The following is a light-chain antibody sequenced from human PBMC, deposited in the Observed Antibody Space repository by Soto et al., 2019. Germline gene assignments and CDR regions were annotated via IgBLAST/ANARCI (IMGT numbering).Light chain of an antibody. J-gene: IGKJ4*01. V-gene: IGKV3-11*01. CDR2: DAS. Sequence: EFVLTQSPATLSLSAGERATLSCRASQSVSSYLTWYQQKPDQAPRLLIYDASNRATGIPARFSGSGSGTDFTLTISSLEPEDFAVYYCQQRSNWPLTFGGGTKVDIK. CDR1: QSVSSY. CDR3: QQRSNWPLT.